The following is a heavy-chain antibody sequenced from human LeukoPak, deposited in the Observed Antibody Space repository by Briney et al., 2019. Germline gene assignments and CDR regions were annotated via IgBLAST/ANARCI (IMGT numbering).Heavy chain of an antibody. CDR2: IYYSGST. CDR1: GGSISSYY. J-gene: IGHJ4*02. D-gene: IGHD5-18*01. CDR3: ARDSGGEYSYGYTYLDY. Sequence: SETLSLTCTVSGGSISSYYWSWIRQPPGKGLEWIGYIYYSGSTNYNPSLKSRVTISVDTSKNQFSLKLSSVTAADTAVYYCARDSGGEYSYGYTYLDYWGQGTLVTVSS. V-gene: IGHV4-59*01.